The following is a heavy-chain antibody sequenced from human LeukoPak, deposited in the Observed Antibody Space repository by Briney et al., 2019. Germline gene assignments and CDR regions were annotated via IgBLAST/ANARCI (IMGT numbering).Heavy chain of an antibody. CDR2: INPNSGGT. Sequence: ASVKVSCKASGYTFIGYYMHWVRQAPGQGLEWMGRINPNSGGTNYAQKFQGRVTMTRDTSISTAYMELSRLRSDDTAVYYCARVPKNSSGWYPWGQGTLVTVSS. CDR3: ARVPKNSSGWYP. D-gene: IGHD6-19*01. J-gene: IGHJ5*02. V-gene: IGHV1-2*06. CDR1: GYTFIGYY.